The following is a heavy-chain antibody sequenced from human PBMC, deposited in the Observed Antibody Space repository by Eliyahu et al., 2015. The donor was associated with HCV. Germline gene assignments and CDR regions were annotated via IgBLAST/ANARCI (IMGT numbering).Heavy chain of an antibody. Sequence: QVQLQQWGAGLLKPSETLSXTCAVXGXSFXGXXWSWVRQPPGKGLEWIGDINDSGSTNYNPSLKSRVTISIDTSKNQFSLKLSSVTAADTAIYYCASGRDKRLSFVRAEKSPXDSWGQGTLVTVSS. V-gene: IGHV4-34*01. CDR2: INDSGST. D-gene: IGHD2/OR15-2a*01. CDR1: GXSFXGXX. CDR3: ASGRDKRLSFVRAEKSPXDS. J-gene: IGHJ4*02.